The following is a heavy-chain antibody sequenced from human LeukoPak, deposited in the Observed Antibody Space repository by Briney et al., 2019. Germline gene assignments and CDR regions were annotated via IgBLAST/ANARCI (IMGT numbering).Heavy chain of an antibody. Sequence: GGSLRLSCAASGFTFDDYAMHWVRQAPGKGLEWVSGISWNSGSIGYADSVKGRFTISRDNAKNSLYLQMNSLRAEDTALYYCAKSDRYSGSPLGWWFDPWGQGTLVTVSS. CDR3: AKSDRYSGSPLGWWFDP. D-gene: IGHD1-26*01. J-gene: IGHJ5*02. CDR2: ISWNSGSI. CDR1: GFTFDDYA. V-gene: IGHV3-9*01.